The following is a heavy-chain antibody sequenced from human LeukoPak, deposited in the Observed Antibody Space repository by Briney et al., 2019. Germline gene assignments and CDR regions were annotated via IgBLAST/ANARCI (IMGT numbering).Heavy chain of an antibody. D-gene: IGHD3-10*01. Sequence: GGSLRLSCAASGFTFSSYSMNWVRQAPGKGLEWVSSISSSSSYIYYADSVKGRFTISRDNSKNTLYLQMNSLRAEDTAVYYCAKVSSIWFGELLPPEYYYMDVWGKGTTVTISS. J-gene: IGHJ6*03. V-gene: IGHV3-21*04. CDR1: GFTFSSYS. CDR2: ISSSSSYI. CDR3: AKVSSIWFGELLPPEYYYMDV.